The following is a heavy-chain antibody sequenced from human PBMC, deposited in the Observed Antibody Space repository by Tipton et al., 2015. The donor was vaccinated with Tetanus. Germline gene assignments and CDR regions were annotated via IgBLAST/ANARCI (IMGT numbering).Heavy chain of an antibody. D-gene: IGHD6-19*01. CDR3: ARPVKQWLVPVDS. V-gene: IGHV4-30-4*01. Sequence: TLSLTCTVSGGSISSPDHYWTWIRQPPGKALEWIGNMHSFGGSYSNPSLESRVTISVDTSKNQFSLKLTSVTAADTAVYYCARPVKQWLVPVDSWGQGTLVTVSS. CDR2: MHSFGGS. CDR1: GGSISSPDHY. J-gene: IGHJ4*02.